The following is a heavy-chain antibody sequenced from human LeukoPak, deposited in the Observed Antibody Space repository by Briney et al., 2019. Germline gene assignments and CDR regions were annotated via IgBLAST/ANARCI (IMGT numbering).Heavy chain of an antibody. D-gene: IGHD6-6*01. J-gene: IGHJ4*02. V-gene: IGHV1-18*01. CDR2: ISAYNGNT. CDR3: ASLRIGGARPVFDY. Sequence: ASVKVSCKASGYTFTSYGISWVRQAPGQGLEWVGWISAYNGNTNYAQKLQGRVTMTTDTSTSTAYMELRSLRSDDTAVYYCASLRIGGARPVFDYWGQGTLVTVSS. CDR1: GYTFTSYG.